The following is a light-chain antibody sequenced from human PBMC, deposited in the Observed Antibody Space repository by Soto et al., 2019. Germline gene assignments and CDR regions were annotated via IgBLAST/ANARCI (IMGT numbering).Light chain of an antibody. CDR2: DVS. Sequence: EIEMTQSPGPLSVSPGDRATLSCRAGQGVTTNFAWYQQKSGQSPRLLIYDVSIRATGVPARFSGTGSETDFTLTISGLQSEDSAVYFCQQYNNWPFTFGQGARLEIK. V-gene: IGKV3-15*01. CDR1: QGVTTN. J-gene: IGKJ5*01. CDR3: QQYNNWPFT.